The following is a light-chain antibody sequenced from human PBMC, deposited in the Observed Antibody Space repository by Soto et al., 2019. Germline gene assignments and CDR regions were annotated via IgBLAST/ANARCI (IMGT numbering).Light chain of an antibody. Sequence: QSVLTQPASVSGSPEQSITISCTGTSSNIGGYNVVSWDQQHPGKAPKVLIYEGTKRPSGVSNRFSGSQSGTTASLTISGLQAEDEADYYCCSFTTTSTHVFGTGTKVTVL. J-gene: IGLJ1*01. V-gene: IGLV2-14*02. CDR1: SSNIGGYNV. CDR3: CSFTTTSTHV. CDR2: EGT.